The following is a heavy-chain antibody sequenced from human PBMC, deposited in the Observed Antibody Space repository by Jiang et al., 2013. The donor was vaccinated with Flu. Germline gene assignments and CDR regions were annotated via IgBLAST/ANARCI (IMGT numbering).Heavy chain of an antibody. Sequence: SGDSVSSNTAAWNWIRQSPSRGLEWLGRTYYRSKWYNDYAVSVKSRMIINPDTSKNQFSLQLNSVTPEDTAVYYCARDLIAVVDYDAFDIWGQGTMVTVSS. D-gene: IGHD6-19*01. CDR3: ARDLIAVVDYDAFDI. CDR2: TYYRSKWYN. J-gene: IGHJ3*02. V-gene: IGHV6-1*01. CDR1: GDSVSSNTAA.